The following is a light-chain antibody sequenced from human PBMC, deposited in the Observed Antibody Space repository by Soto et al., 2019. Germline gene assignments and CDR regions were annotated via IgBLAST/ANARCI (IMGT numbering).Light chain of an antibody. Sequence: QSALTQPASVSASPGQSITISCTGISSDVGDYKYVSWYQQHPGKAPKLMIYDVSNRPSGVSNRFSGSKSGNTASLTISGLQAEDEADYYRSSYTGSSTLDVFGTGTKLTVL. V-gene: IGLV2-14*01. CDR1: SSDVGDYKY. CDR3: SSYTGSSTLDV. CDR2: DVS. J-gene: IGLJ1*01.